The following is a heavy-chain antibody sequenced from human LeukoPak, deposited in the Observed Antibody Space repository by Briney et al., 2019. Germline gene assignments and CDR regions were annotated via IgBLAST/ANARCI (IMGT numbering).Heavy chain of an antibody. J-gene: IGHJ4*02. D-gene: IGHD4-17*01. Sequence: GSLRLPCAASGFTFSTYGIHWVRQAPGKGLEWVAFIRYDGSNKYYADSVKGRFTISRDNSKNTLYLQMNSLRAEDTAVYYCAKDNYDYGDYDGGDYWGQGTLVTVSS. V-gene: IGHV3-30*02. CDR2: IRYDGSNK. CDR3: AKDNYDYGDYDGGDY. CDR1: GFTFSTYG.